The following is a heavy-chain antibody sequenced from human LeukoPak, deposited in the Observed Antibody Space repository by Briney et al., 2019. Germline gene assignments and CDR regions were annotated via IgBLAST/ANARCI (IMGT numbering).Heavy chain of an antibody. V-gene: IGHV3-33*06. CDR2: IWYDGSNK. J-gene: IGHJ4*02. CDR1: GFTFSNYG. CDR3: AKDTSDWSGYYLDY. D-gene: IGHD3-3*01. Sequence: PGRSLRLSCATSGFTFSNYGMHWVRQAPGKGLEWVAVIWYDGSNKYYADSVKGRFTISRDNSKNTLYLQMNSLRAEDTAVYYCAKDTSDWSGYYLDYWGQGTLVTVSS.